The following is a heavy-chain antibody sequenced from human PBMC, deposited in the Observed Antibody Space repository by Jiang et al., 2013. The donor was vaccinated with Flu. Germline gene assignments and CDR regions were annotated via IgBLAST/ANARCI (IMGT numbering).Heavy chain of an antibody. CDR1: NSVA. J-gene: IGHJ2*01. CDR2: TYYRSKWYT. D-gene: IGHD6-25*01. V-gene: IGHV6-1*01. Sequence: NSVAWNWIRQSPSRGLEWLGRTYYRSKWYTDYAVSVKGRISINADISKNQFSLQLNSVSPDDTAVYYCVRDAGSGLEYLDLWGRGTLVTVSS. CDR3: VRDAGSGLEYLDL.